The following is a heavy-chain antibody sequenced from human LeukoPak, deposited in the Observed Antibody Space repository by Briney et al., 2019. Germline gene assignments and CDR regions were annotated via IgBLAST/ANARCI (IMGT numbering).Heavy chain of an antibody. CDR1: GFTFDDYA. V-gene: IGHV3-43*02. Sequence: GGSLRLSCAASGFTFDDYAVHWVRQAAGRGLEWVSLISGDGGSTYYADSVKGRFTISRDNSKNSLYLQMNSLRTEDTALYYSAKDSSGYYTRWYYYYYMDVWGKGTTVTVSS. D-gene: IGHD3-22*01. J-gene: IGHJ6*03. CDR3: AKDSSGYYTRWYYYYYMDV. CDR2: ISGDGGST.